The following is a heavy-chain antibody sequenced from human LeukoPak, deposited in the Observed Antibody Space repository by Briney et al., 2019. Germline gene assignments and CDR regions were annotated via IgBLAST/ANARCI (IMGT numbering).Heavy chain of an antibody. V-gene: IGHV3-23*01. CDR2: ISGSAGST. J-gene: IGHJ2*01. CDR3: AKDGYYDSSAYYYVRYFDL. D-gene: IGHD3-22*01. CDR1: GFTFSSYV. Sequence: GGSLRLSCAASGFTFSSYVMSWVRQAPGKGLEWVSTISGSAGSTYYADSVKGRFTISRDNSKNTLYLQMNSLRAEDTAVYYCAKDGYYDSSAYYYVRYFDLWGRGNLVTVSS.